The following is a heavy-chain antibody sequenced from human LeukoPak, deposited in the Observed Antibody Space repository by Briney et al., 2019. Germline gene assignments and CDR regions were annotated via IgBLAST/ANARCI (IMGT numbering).Heavy chain of an antibody. V-gene: IGHV1-2*02. J-gene: IGHJ4*02. D-gene: IGHD3-3*01. CDR2: INPNSGGT. Sequence: EASVKVSCKASGYTFTGYPIYWVRQAPGQGLEWMGWINPNSGGTDYAQKFQGRVTMTRDTSISTAYMELSSLISDDTAVYYCARTVFGNPHDYWGQGTQVTVSS. CDR3: ARTVFGNPHDY. CDR1: GYTFTGYP.